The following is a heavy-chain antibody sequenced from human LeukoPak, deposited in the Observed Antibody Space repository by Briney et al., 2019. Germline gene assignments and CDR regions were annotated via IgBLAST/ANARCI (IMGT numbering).Heavy chain of an antibody. CDR3: ARVGDGYNSGDY. V-gene: IGHV1-46*01. J-gene: IGHJ4*02. Sequence: GASVKVSCKASGYTFTSYDINWVRQAPGQGLEWMGIINPSGGSTSYAQKFQGRVTMTRDTSTSTVYMELSSLRSEDTAVYYCARVGDGYNSGDYWGQGTLVTVSS. CDR2: INPSGGST. CDR1: GYTFTSYD. D-gene: IGHD5-12*01.